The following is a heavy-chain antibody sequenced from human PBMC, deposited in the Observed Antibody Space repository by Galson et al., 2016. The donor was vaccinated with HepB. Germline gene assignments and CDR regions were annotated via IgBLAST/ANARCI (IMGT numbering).Heavy chain of an antibody. CDR2: ISYDGSNK. D-gene: IGHD3-10*01. V-gene: IGHV3-30-3*01. CDR1: GFTFCLFA. Sequence: SLRLSCAASGFTFCLFAIHWVRQAPGKGLEWVAMISYDGSNKYYADSVKGRFTISRDNPKNTLYLQMDSLRIEDTAIYSCARARDRYGSGGPLAYWGQGNLVTVSS. J-gene: IGHJ4*02. CDR3: ARARDRYGSGGPLAY.